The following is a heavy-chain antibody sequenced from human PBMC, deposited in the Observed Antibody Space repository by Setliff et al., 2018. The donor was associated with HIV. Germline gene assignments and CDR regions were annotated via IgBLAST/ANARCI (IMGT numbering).Heavy chain of an antibody. CDR1: GGSVSSYN. V-gene: IGHV4-59*02. CDR2: LYYSGST. Sequence: SETLSLTCTVSGGSVSSYNWTWIRQPPGKGLEWIGYLYYSGSTYSNPSLKSRITMSVDTSNDQFSLKLSSVTAADTAVYYCARVFTVAGTYYYYYMDVWGKGTTFTVAS. D-gene: IGHD6-19*01. J-gene: IGHJ6*03. CDR3: ARVFTVAGTYYYYYMDV.